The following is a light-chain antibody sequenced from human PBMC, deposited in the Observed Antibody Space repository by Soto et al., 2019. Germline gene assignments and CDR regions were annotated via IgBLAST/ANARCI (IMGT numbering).Light chain of an antibody. CDR3: HQRSNWLT. CDR1: QSVGSN. Sequence: EIVMTQSPATLSVSPGERATLSCRASQSVGSNLAWYQQKPGQAPRLLIYDASNRATGIPARFSGSGSGTDFTLTISSLEPEDFAVYYCHQRSNWLTFGGGTKVDIK. CDR2: DAS. V-gene: IGKV3-11*01. J-gene: IGKJ4*01.